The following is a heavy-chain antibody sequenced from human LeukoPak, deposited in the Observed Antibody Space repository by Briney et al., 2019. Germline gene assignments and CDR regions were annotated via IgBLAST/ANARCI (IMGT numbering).Heavy chain of an antibody. V-gene: IGHV4-59*01. CDR3: AGAPNRHFFDY. CDR2: IYYTGTT. J-gene: IGHJ4*02. CDR1: SGSITSYF. Sequence: SETLSFTCTVSSGSITSYFWSWIRQPPGKGLEYIGHIYYTGTTDYNPSLKSRVTMSIDTSKNQFSLRLISVTASDTAVYFCAGAPNRHFFDYWGQGTLVAVSS.